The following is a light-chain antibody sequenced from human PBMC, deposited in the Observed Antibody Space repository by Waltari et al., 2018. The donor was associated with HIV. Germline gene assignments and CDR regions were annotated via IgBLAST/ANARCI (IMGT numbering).Light chain of an antibody. V-gene: IGLV2-11*01. CDR2: DVD. Sequence: QSALTQPRSVSGSPGQSVTISCPGPSSAVGSYTSVSWYQLRPGKAPKLIIHDVDKRPSGVPDRFSGSKSGNTASLTISGLQAEDEADYYCCSYTGTYTRYVFGTGAKVTVL. CDR1: SSAVGSYTS. J-gene: IGLJ1*01. CDR3: CSYTGTYTRYV.